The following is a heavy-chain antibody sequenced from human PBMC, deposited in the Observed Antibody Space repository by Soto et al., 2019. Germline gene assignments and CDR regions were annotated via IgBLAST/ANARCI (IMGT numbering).Heavy chain of an antibody. V-gene: IGHV4-34*01. Sequence: PSETLSLTCAVYVGSFRSYYWSWIRQSPGRGLEWIGEINHGGTTNYNPSLKGRATLSVDRSRNQFSLKLNSVTAADTAVYYCARVVMGSSGWEYWYFDLWGRGTPVTVSS. J-gene: IGHJ2*01. CDR1: VGSFRSYY. D-gene: IGHD6-19*01. CDR3: ARVVMGSSGWEYWYFDL. CDR2: INHGGTT.